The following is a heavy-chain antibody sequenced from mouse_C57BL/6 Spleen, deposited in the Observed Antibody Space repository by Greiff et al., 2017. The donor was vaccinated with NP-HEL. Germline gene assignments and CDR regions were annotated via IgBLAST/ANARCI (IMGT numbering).Heavy chain of an antibody. CDR2: IYPRDGST. D-gene: IGHD2-14*01. CDR1: GYTFTDHT. Sequence: VQLQQSDAELVKPGASVKISCKVSGYTFTDHTIHWMKQRPEQGLEWIGSIYPRDGSTKYNEQFKGKATLTADKSSSTAYMQLHSLTSEDSAVYFWARSGTYYRNYGYFDVWGTGTTVTVSS. V-gene: IGHV1-78*01. CDR3: ARSGTYYRNYGYFDV. J-gene: IGHJ1*03.